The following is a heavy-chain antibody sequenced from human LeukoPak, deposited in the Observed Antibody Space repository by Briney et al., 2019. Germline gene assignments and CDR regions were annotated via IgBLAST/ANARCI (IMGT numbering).Heavy chain of an antibody. D-gene: IGHD2-2*01. CDR3: ARLADCSSSSCLSFDY. CDR1: GYPFTGYY. V-gene: IGHV1-2*02. J-gene: IGHJ4*02. Sequence: ASVKVSCKASGYPFTGYYLHWARQAPGQGLEWMGWINPNSGFTNYAQKFQGRVTMTRDTSISTAYMVLSRLRSDDTAVYYCARLADCSSSSCLSFDYWGQGTLVTVSS. CDR2: INPNSGFT.